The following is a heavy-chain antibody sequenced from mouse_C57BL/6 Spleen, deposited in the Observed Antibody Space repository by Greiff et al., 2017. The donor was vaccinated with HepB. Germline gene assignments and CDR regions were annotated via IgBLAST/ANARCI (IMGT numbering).Heavy chain of an antibody. V-gene: IGHV8-8*01. D-gene: IGHD1-1*01. Sequence: QVTLKESGPGILQPSQTLSLTCSFSGFSLSTFGMGVGWIRQPSGKGLEWLAHIWWDDDKYYNPALKSRLTISKDTSKNQVFLKIANVDTADTATYYCARMRDYYGSSSYYYAMDYWGQGTSVTVSS. J-gene: IGHJ4*01. CDR1: GFSLSTFGMG. CDR2: IWWDDDK. CDR3: ARMRDYYGSSSYYYAMDY.